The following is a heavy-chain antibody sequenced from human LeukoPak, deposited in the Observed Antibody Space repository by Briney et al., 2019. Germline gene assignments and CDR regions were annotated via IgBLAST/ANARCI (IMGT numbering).Heavy chain of an antibody. CDR3: AKNYGDYRFYYGMDV. CDR1: GFTFSSYG. V-gene: IGHV3-30*18. Sequence: PGGSLRLSCAASGFTFSSYGMHWVRQAPGKGLEGVAVISYDGSNKYYADSVKGRFTISRDNSKNTLYLQMNSLRAEDTAVYYCAKNYGDYRFYYGMDVWGQGTTVTVSS. CDR2: ISYDGSNK. D-gene: IGHD4-17*01. J-gene: IGHJ6*02.